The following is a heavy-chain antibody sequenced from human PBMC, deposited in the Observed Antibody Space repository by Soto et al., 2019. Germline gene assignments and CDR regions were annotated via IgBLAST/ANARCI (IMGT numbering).Heavy chain of an antibody. J-gene: IGHJ5*02. CDR3: ARFYGDYRNWFDP. CDR2: IYHSGST. Sequence: QLQLQESGSGLVKPSQTLSLTCAVSGGSISSGSYSWSWIRQPPGKGLEWIGYIYHSGSTYYNPSLKSRVXXSXDXXNNQFSLKLSSVTAADTAIYYCARFYGDYRNWFDPWGQGTLVTVSS. D-gene: IGHD4-17*01. CDR1: GGSISSGSYS. V-gene: IGHV4-30-2*01.